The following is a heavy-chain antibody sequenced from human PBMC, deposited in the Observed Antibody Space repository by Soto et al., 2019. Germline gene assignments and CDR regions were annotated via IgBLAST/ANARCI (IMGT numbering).Heavy chain of an antibody. J-gene: IGHJ4*02. D-gene: IGHD3-3*01. CDR1: GYTFTSYG. Sequence: GASVKVSCKASGYTFTSYGIIWVRQAPGQGLEWMGWISAYNGNTNYAQKLQGRVTMTADTSTSTAYMELRSPRSDDTAVYYCARTLYYDFWSGYYTPPPPFDYWGQGTLVTVSS. CDR2: ISAYNGNT. V-gene: IGHV1-18*04. CDR3: ARTLYYDFWSGYYTPPPPFDY.